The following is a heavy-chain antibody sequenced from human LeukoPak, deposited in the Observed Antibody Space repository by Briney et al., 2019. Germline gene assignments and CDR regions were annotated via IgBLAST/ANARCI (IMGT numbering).Heavy chain of an antibody. J-gene: IGHJ6*03. CDR3: ALAARPDPRYYYYYYMDV. V-gene: IGHV3-7*01. CDR2: IKQDGSEK. Sequence: GGSLRLSCAASGFTFSSYWMSWVRQAPGKGLEWVANIKQDGSEKYYVDSVKGRFTISRDNAKNSLYLQMNSLRAEDTAVYYCALAARPDPRYYYYYYMDVWGKGTTVTVSS. CDR1: GFTFSSYW. D-gene: IGHD6-6*01.